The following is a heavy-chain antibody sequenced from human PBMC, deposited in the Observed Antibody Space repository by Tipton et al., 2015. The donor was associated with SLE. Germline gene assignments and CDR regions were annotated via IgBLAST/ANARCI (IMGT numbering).Heavy chain of an antibody. D-gene: IGHD3-22*01. CDR3: ARDPAVYYYDSRRTLKYYYHSLDV. CDR2: TYYMSKWYN. J-gene: IGHJ6*02. CDR1: GDSVSSNSAA. Sequence: GLVKPSQTLSLTCAISGDSVSSNSAAWNWIRQSPSRGLEWLGRTYYMSKWYNDYAVSVKSRIIINPDTSKNQFSLQLTSVTAADTAVYYCARDPAVYYYDSRRTLKYYYHSLDVWGQGTTVTVSS. V-gene: IGHV6-1*01.